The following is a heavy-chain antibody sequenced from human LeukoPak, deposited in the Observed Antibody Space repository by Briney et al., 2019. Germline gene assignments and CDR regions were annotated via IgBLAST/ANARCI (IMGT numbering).Heavy chain of an antibody. V-gene: IGHV3-15*01. Sequence: PGGPLRLSCEASGFTLSDAWLTWVRQAPGKGLEWVGRVKSKSDGGTTDYAAPVKGRFTISRDDSKNTLYLQMDSLKAEDTAVYYCTKLSGSFSVYWGQGTLVTVSS. D-gene: IGHD1-26*01. J-gene: IGHJ4*02. CDR2: VKSKSDGGTT. CDR3: TKLSGSFSVY. CDR1: GFTLSDAW.